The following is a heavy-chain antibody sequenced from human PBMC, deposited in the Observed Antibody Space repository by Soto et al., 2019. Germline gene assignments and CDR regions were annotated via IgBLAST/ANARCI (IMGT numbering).Heavy chain of an antibody. J-gene: IGHJ3*01. Sequence: PSETLSLTCTVSGGSISSYYLSWIRQPPGKGLEWIGYIYYSGSTKYNPSLKSRVTISVDTSKNRFSLRLSSVTAADTAVYYCARVWGGAFDFWGQGTMVTVSS. CDR3: ARVWGGAFDF. D-gene: IGHD3-10*01. CDR1: GGSISSYY. CDR2: IYYSGST. V-gene: IGHV4-59*01.